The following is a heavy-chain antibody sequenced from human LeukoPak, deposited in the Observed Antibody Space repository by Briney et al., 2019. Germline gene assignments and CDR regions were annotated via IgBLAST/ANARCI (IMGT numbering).Heavy chain of an antibody. CDR2: INPSGGST. Sequence: ASVKVSCKASGYTFTSYYMHWVRQAPGQGLEWMGIINPSGGSTSYAQKFQGRVTMTRDTSTSTVYMELSSLRSEDTAVYYCAKLELAGGYYYYYMDVWGKGTTVTVSS. D-gene: IGHD1-7*01. V-gene: IGHV1-46*01. CDR1: GYTFTSYY. J-gene: IGHJ6*03. CDR3: AKLELAGGYYYYYMDV.